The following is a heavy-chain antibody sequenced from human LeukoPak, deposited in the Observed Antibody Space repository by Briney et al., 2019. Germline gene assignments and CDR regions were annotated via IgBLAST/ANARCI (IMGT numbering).Heavy chain of an antibody. CDR3: ARKGYVPRPFGVVIMRNYYGMDV. Sequence: ASVTVSCKASGYTFTSYDINWVRQATGQGLEWMGWMNPNSGNTGYAQKFQGRVTMTRNTSISTAYMELSSLRSEDTAVYYCARKGYVPRPFGVVIMRNYYGMDVWGQGTTVTVSS. J-gene: IGHJ6*02. CDR2: MNPNSGNT. V-gene: IGHV1-8*01. D-gene: IGHD3-3*01. CDR1: GYTFTSYD.